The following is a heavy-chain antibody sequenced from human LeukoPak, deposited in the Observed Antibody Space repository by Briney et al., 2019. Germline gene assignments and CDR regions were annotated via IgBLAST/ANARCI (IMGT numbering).Heavy chain of an antibody. CDR3: ARNVYGDYDGYFDY. Sequence: PSETLSLTCTVSGGSISSSSHYWGWIRRPPGKGLEWMGSIYYSGSTYYNPSLKSRVTISVDTSKNQFSLKLSSVTAADTAVYYCARNVYGDYDGYFDYWGQGTLVTVSS. V-gene: IGHV4-39*07. J-gene: IGHJ4*02. CDR2: IYYSGST. CDR1: GGSISSSSHY. D-gene: IGHD4-17*01.